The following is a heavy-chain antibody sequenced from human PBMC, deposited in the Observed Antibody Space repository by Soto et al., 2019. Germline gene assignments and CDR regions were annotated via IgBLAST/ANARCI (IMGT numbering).Heavy chain of an antibody. CDR1: GFTFSSYE. Sequence: GGSLRLSCAASGFTFSSYEMNWVRQAPGKGLEWLSYISSSGSTIHYADSVKGRFTISRDNAKNSLYLPMNSLRAEDTAVYYCALTYGGNGYFEYWGQGTLVTVSS. V-gene: IGHV3-48*03. J-gene: IGHJ4*02. CDR2: ISSSGSTI. D-gene: IGHD2-21*02. CDR3: ALTYGGNGYFEY.